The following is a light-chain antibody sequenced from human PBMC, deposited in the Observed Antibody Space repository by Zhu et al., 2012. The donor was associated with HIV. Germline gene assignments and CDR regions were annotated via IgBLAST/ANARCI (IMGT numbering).Light chain of an antibody. CDR2: GAS. CDR1: QSISSTY. CDR3: QQYNYSPRT. Sequence: EIVLTQSPGTLSLSPGERATLSCRASQSISSTYLAWYQQKPGQAPRLLIYGASSRATGIPDRFSGSGSGTGFTLTISRLEPEDFAVYYCQQYNYSPRTFGQETKVEIK. V-gene: IGKV3-20*01. J-gene: IGKJ1*01.